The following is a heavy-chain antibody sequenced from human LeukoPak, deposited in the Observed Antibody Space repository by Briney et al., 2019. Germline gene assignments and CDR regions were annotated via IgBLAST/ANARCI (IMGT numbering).Heavy chain of an antibody. CDR3: ARYGSMVAAGTFDY. Sequence: PGGSLRLSCAASGFTFCRFWMSWVRQAPGKGLEWVANVKEDGSEKYYVDSVKGRFTISRDNAKNSLYLQMNSLRAEDTAVYYCARYGSMVAAGTFDYWGQGTLVTVSS. CDR2: VKEDGSEK. V-gene: IGHV3-7*04. D-gene: IGHD6-13*01. CDR1: GFTFCRFW. J-gene: IGHJ4*02.